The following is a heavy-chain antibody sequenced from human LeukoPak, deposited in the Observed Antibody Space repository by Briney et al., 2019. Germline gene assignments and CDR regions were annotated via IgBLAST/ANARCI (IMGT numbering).Heavy chain of an antibody. V-gene: IGHV1-2*02. D-gene: IGHD4-11*01. J-gene: IGHJ4*02. Sequence: ASVKVSCKASGYTFTSYYMHWVRQAPGQGLEWMGWINPNSGGTNYAQKFQGRVTMTRDTSISTAYMELSRLRSDDTAVYYCARDPDTVTTGGYFDYWGQGTLVTVSS. CDR1: GYTFTSYY. CDR3: ARDPDTVTTGGYFDY. CDR2: INPNSGGT.